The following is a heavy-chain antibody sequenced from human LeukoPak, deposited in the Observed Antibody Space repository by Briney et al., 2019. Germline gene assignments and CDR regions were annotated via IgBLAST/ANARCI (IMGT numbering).Heavy chain of an antibody. D-gene: IGHD5-24*01. CDR3: ARTKKGDGYNMYDWFDP. J-gene: IGHJ5*02. CDR2: ISNTGSFI. V-gene: IGHV3-11*04. Sequence: GGSLRLSCAASGFTFSDYYMSWVRQAPGKGLEWDSYISNTGSFIYYADSVKGRFTISRDNAKNSLYLQMNSLRAEDTAVYYCARTKKGDGYNMYDWFDPWGQGTLVTVSS. CDR1: GFTFSDYY.